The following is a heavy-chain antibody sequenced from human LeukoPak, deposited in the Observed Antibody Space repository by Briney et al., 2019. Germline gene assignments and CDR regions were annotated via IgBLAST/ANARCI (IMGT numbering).Heavy chain of an antibody. J-gene: IGHJ4*02. D-gene: IGHD1-26*01. CDR2: ISYDGSNK. V-gene: IGHV3-30*12. CDR1: GFTFSSYG. Sequence: GGSLRLSRAASGFTFSSYGMHWVRQAPGKGLEWVAVISYDGSNKYYADSVKGRFTISRDNSKNTLYVQMNSLRAEDTAVYYCARDERATTSEHTYWGQGTLVTVSS. CDR3: ARDERATTSEHTY.